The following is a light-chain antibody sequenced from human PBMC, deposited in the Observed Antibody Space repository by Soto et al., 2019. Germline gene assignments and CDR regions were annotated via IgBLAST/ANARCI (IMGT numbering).Light chain of an antibody. Sequence: DIQMTQSPSSLSASVGDRVTFTCRASQSISNWLAWYQQKPGKAPKFLMYDASTLTSGVPSRFSGSRSGTEFTLTISSLQPDDFATYYCQQYKSHRTFGQGTKVDIK. J-gene: IGKJ1*01. CDR3: QQYKSHRT. CDR2: DAS. V-gene: IGKV1-5*01. CDR1: QSISNW.